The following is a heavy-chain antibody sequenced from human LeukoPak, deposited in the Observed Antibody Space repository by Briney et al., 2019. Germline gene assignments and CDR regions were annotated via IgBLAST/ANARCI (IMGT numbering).Heavy chain of an antibody. CDR1: GASISGSGYY. Sequence: SETLSLTCTVSGASISGSGYYWGWIRQPPGTGLEWIGEINHSGSTNYNPSLKSRVTISVDTSKNQFSLKLSSVTAADTAVYYCARTLSDSGLSYWGQGTLVTVSS. CDR3: ARTLSDSGLSY. CDR2: INHSGST. J-gene: IGHJ4*02. V-gene: IGHV4-39*07. D-gene: IGHD3-10*01.